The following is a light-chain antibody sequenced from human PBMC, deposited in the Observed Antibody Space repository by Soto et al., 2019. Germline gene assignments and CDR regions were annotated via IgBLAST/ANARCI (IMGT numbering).Light chain of an antibody. CDR3: LQYYSTPRT. Sequence: DIVMTQSPDSLAVSLGERATINCKSSQSVLYSSNNENYLVWYQQKPGQPPKLLIYWASTRESGVPDRFSGSGSGTDFTLTISSLQAEDVAVYYCLQYYSTPRTFGQGTKVEIK. CDR2: WAS. V-gene: IGKV4-1*01. CDR1: QSVLYSSNNENY. J-gene: IGKJ1*01.